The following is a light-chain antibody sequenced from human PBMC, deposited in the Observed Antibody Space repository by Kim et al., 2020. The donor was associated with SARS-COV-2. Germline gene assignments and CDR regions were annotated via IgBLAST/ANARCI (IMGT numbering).Light chain of an antibody. Sequence: AIRMTQSPSSFSASTGDRVTITCRASQGISSYLAWYQQKPGKAPKLLIYAASTLQSGVPSRFSGSGSGTDFTLTISCLQSEDFATYYCHQYYSYPPITFGQGTRLEIK. CDR3: HQYYSYPPIT. CDR2: AAS. CDR1: QGISSY. V-gene: IGKV1-8*01. J-gene: IGKJ5*01.